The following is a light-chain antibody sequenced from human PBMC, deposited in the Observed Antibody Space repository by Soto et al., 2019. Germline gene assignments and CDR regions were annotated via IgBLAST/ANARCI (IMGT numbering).Light chain of an antibody. Sequence: EIVFGQSPTTLSLSPGEKPPPSRPASQSVSSYLAWYQQKPGQAPRLLIYDASNRATGIPARFSGSASRTDFTLTISSLEPEDFAVYYCQQRSNWPPITFGQGTRLEI. CDR3: QQRSNWPPIT. CDR2: DAS. V-gene: IGKV3-11*01. CDR1: QSVSSY. J-gene: IGKJ5*01.